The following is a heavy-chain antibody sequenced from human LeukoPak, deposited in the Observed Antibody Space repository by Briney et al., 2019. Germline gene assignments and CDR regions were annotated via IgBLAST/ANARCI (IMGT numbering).Heavy chain of an antibody. CDR3: AGGGDNLERYVY. Sequence: PSETLSLTCTISGYSISSAYYWGWIRQPPGKGLEWIGTISHSGSAYYNPSLKSRVTISVDTSKNQFSLNLTSVSATDTAVYYCAGGGDNLERYVYWGQGTLVTVSS. J-gene: IGHJ4*02. V-gene: IGHV4-38-2*02. D-gene: IGHD1-1*01. CDR1: GYSISSAYY. CDR2: ISHSGSA.